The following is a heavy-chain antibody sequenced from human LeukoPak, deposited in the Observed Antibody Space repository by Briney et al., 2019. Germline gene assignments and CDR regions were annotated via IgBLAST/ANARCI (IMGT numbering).Heavy chain of an antibody. CDR1: GFTFSSYA. V-gene: IGHV3-30*04. CDR2: ISYDGSNK. Sequence: GSLKLSCSASGFTFSSYALHWVRPAPGKGLEWGAVISYDGSNKYYADSVKGRFTISRDNSKNTLYLQMNSLRAEDTAVYYCARDLSWASTGDLDYWGQGTLVTVSS. CDR3: ARDLSWASTGDLDY. J-gene: IGHJ4*02. D-gene: IGHD7-27*01.